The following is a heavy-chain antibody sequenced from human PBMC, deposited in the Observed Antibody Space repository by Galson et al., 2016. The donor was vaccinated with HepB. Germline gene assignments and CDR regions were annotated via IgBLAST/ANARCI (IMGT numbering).Heavy chain of an antibody. D-gene: IGHD1-26*01. J-gene: IGHJ4*02. CDR3: ARVTTPAYYFDY. CDR1: GYTFTSYY. V-gene: IGHV1-46*01. CDR2: INPSGGST. Sequence: SVKVSCKASGYTFTSYYMHWVRQAPGQGLEWMGLINPSGGSTTYAQNFQGRVTMTRDTSTSTVYMELSSLRSEDTAVYYRARVTTPAYYFDYCGQGTLVTVSS.